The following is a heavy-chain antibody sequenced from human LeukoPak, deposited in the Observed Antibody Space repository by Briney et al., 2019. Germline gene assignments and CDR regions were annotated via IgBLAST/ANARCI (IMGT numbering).Heavy chain of an antibody. CDR3: ANGKFEYSSGWPRGTL. J-gene: IGHJ4*02. D-gene: IGHD6-19*01. CDR2: IYSGGST. Sequence: GGSLRLSCAASGFTVSSNYMSWVRQAPGKGLEWVSVIYSGGSTYYADSVKGRFTISRDNSKNTLYLQMNSLRAEDTAIYYCANGKFEYSSGWPRGTLWGQGTLVTVSS. CDR1: GFTVSSNY. V-gene: IGHV3-66*01.